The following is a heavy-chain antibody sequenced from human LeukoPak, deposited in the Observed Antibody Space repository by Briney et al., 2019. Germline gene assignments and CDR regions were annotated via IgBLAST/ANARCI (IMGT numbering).Heavy chain of an antibody. J-gene: IGHJ3*02. CDR1: GFTFSSYG. CDR2: IWYDGSNK. CDR3: ARNYDSSGYYFDAFDI. Sequence: SGRSLRLSCAASGFTFSSYGMHWVRQAPGKGLEWVAVIWYDGSNKYYADSAKGRFTISGDNSKNTLYLQMNSLRAEDTAVYYCARNYDSSGYYFDAFDIWGQGTMVTVSS. D-gene: IGHD3-22*01. V-gene: IGHV3-33*01.